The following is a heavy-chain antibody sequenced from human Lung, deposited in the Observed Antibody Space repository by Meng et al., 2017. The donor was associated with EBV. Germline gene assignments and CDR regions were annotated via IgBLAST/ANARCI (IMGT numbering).Heavy chain of an antibody. CDR3: ACGGVVGATTELDH. V-gene: IGHV4-39*07. J-gene: IGHJ4*02. CDR2: IYYSGST. D-gene: IGHD1-26*01. CDR1: GDSISGSSYY. Sequence: QLQRQESGPGLVKPSETLSLTCTVSGDSISGSSYYWGWIRQPPGKGLEWIGSIYYSGSTYYNPSLKSRITISLDTSENQFSLRLNSVTAADTAVYFCACGGVVGATTELDHWGQGTLVTVSS.